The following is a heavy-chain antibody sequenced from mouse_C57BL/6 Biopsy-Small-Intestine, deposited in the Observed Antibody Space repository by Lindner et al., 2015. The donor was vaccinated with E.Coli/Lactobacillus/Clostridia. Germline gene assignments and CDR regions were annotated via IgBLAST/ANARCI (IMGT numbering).Heavy chain of an antibody. D-gene: IGHD3-1*01. V-gene: IGHV1-85*01. CDR1: GYTFTKYG. CDR3: AREGVSSGTVTYFSDA. CDR2: ISTSDGRT. Sequence: SVKVSCKTSGYTFTKYGISWLRQAPGQGLEWMGWISTSDGRTRYGQRFEGRVTMATETSTTTAYMELRSLTTDDTAVYYCAREGVSSGTVTYFSDAWGQGTTVTVSS. J-gene: IGHJ1*01.